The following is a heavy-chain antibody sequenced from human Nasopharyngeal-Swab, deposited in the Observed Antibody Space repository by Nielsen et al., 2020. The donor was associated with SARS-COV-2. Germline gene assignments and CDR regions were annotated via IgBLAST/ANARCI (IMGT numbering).Heavy chain of an antibody. CDR1: GFTFSSYA. J-gene: IGHJ4*02. D-gene: IGHD1-26*01. CDR3: AKDFAPWD. V-gene: IGHV3-23*01. CDR2: LSGSGGST. Sequence: GESLKISCAASGFTFSSYAMSWVRQAPGKGLEWVSALSGSGGSTYYADSVKGRFTISRDNDKNTVYLQMNSLRAEDTAIYYCAKDFAPWDWGQGTLVTVSS.